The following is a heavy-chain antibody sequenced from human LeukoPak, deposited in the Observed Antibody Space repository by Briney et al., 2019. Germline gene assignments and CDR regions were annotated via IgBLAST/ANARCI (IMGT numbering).Heavy chain of an antibody. CDR3: ARDKYSSSWAYYYYYMDV. V-gene: IGHV3-48*03. CDR1: GFTFSSYE. D-gene: IGHD6-13*01. J-gene: IGHJ6*03. CDR2: ISSSGSTI. Sequence: PGGSLRLSCAASGFTFSSYEMNWVRQAPGKGLEWVSYISSSGSTIYYADSVKGRFTISRDNAKNSLYLQMNSLSAEDTAVYYCARDKYSSSWAYYYYYMDVWGKGTTVTVSS.